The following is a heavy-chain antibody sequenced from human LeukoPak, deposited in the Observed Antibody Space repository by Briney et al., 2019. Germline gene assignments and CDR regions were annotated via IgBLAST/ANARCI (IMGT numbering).Heavy chain of an antibody. V-gene: IGHV3-66*01. CDR3: ASVDTAMSRISFYYGMDV. CDR1: GFTFSSYA. Sequence: PGGSLRLSCAASGFTFSSYAMSWVRQAPGKGLEWVSVIYSGGSTYYADSVKGRFTISRDNSKNTLYLQMNSLRAEDTAVYYCASVDTAMSRISFYYGMDVWGQGTTVTVSS. J-gene: IGHJ6*02. CDR2: IYSGGST. D-gene: IGHD5-18*01.